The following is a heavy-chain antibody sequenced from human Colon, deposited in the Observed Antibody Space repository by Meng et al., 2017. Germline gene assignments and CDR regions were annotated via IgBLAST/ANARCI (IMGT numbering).Heavy chain of an antibody. V-gene: IGHV4-34*01. D-gene: IGHD5-12*01. CDR3: ARGRYSGYLP. Sequence: QGELQQWGAGLLKPSETLSLTCAGYGGSFSGYYWSWIRQPPGKGLEWIGEINHSGSTNYNPSLKSRVTISVDTSKNQFSLKLSSVTAADTAVYYCARGRYSGYLPWGQGTLVTVSS. CDR2: INHSGST. CDR1: GGSFSGYY. J-gene: IGHJ5*02.